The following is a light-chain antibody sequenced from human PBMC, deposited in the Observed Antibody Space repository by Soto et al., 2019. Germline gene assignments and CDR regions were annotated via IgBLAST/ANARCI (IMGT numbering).Light chain of an antibody. CDR1: QSISTW. J-gene: IGKJ5*01. Sequence: DIQMTQSPSTLSASVGDRVTITCRASQSISTWLAWYQQKPGKAPKLLIYDVSLLQSGVPSRLSGSVYGTELTITISSMQTEDIETYYCQQYDNLPITFGQGTRLEIK. V-gene: IGKV1-5*01. CDR2: DVS. CDR3: QQYDNLPIT.